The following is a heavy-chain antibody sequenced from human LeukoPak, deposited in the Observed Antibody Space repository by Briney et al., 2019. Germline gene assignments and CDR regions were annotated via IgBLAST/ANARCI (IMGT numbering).Heavy chain of an antibody. CDR1: GYTFTGYY. Sequence: ASVKVSCKASGYTFTGYYMHWVRQAPGQGLEWMGWINPNSGGTNYAQKFQGRVTMTRDTSISTAYMELSRLRSDDTAVYYCARMEVDVDYGGNSVDFQHWGQGTLVTVSS. CDR2: INPNSGGT. J-gene: IGHJ1*01. CDR3: ARMEVDVDYGGNSVDFQH. V-gene: IGHV1-2*02. D-gene: IGHD4-23*01.